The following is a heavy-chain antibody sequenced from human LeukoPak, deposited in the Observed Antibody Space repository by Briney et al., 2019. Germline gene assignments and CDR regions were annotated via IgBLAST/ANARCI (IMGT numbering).Heavy chain of an antibody. CDR2: INSSSNYI. Sequence: GESLRLSCGASGFTFSSYRMNWVRQAPGKGLVWVSYINSSSNYIKYADSVKGRFTISRDNAKNSLYLQLNSLRAEDTAVYYCASVVSNGYVYYYCGMDVWGQGATVTVSS. J-gene: IGHJ6*02. CDR3: ASVVSNGYVYYYCGMDV. D-gene: IGHD6-13*01. V-gene: IGHV3-21*01. CDR1: GFTFSSYR.